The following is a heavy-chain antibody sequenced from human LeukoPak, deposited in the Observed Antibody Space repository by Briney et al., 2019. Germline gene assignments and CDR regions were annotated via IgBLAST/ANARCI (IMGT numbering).Heavy chain of an antibody. CDR2: IYHSGST. CDR1: GGSISSDNW. V-gene: IGHV4-4*02. Sequence: SETLSLTCAVSGGSISSDNWWNWVRQPPGKGLEWIGEIYHSGSTNYNPSLQSRVTISIDKSRNRFSLKLTSVTAADTAVYYCVSSAGYNWFDPWGQGTLVTVSS. CDR3: VSSAGYNWFDP. J-gene: IGHJ5*02. D-gene: IGHD6-13*01.